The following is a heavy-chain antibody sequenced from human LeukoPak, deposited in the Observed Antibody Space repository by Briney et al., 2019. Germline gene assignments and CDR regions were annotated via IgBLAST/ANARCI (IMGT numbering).Heavy chain of an antibody. D-gene: IGHD7-27*01. CDR3: AKLGQDLYYYYYGMDV. J-gene: IGHJ6*02. Sequence: GGSLRLSCAASGFTFSSYAMSWVRQAPGKGLEWVSAISGSGGSTYYADSVKGRLTISRDNSKNTLYLQMNSLRAEDTAVYYCAKLGQDLYYYYYGMDVWGQGTTVTVSS. CDR2: ISGSGGST. CDR1: GFTFSSYA. V-gene: IGHV3-23*01.